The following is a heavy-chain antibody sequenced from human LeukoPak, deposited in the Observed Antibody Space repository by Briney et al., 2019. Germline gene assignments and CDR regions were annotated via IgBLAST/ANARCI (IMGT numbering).Heavy chain of an antibody. Sequence: PGRSLRLSCAASGFTFSSYAMHWVRQAPGKGLEWVAVISYDGSNKYYADSVKGRFTISRDNSKNTLYLQMNSLRAEDTAVYYCASRYYYDSSGYYGWAGAFDIWGQGTMVTVSS. CDR2: ISYDGSNK. J-gene: IGHJ3*02. CDR3: ASRYYYDSSGYYGWAGAFDI. V-gene: IGHV3-30-3*01. D-gene: IGHD3-22*01. CDR1: GFTFSSYA.